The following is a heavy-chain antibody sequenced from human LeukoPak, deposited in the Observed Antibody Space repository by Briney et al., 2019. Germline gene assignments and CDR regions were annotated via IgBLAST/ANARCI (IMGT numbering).Heavy chain of an antibody. CDR3: ARDVFGLDY. CDR2: ITASGGGT. V-gene: IGHV1-46*01. CDR1: GYTFTSYY. D-gene: IGHD3-10*01. J-gene: IGHJ4*02. Sequence: PSASVKVSCKASGYTFTSYYLHWVRQAPGQGLEWMGVITASGGGTTYAQKFQGRVTMTRDTSSSTVYMELTSLRSEDTAVYYCARDVFGLDYWGQGTLVTVSS.